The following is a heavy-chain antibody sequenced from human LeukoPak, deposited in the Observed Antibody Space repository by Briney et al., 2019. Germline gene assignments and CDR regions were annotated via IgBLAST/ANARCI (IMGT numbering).Heavy chain of an antibody. CDR2: INPNSGGT. CDR1: GYTFTGYY. V-gene: IGHV1-2*02. J-gene: IGHJ6*02. CDR3: AREWRGYSYGPYYYYGMDV. Sequence: ASVKVSCKASGYTFTGYYMHWVRQAPGQGLEWMGWINPNSGGTNYAQKFQGRVTMTRDTSISTAYMELSRLRSDDTAVYYCAREWRGYSYGPYYYYGMDVWGQGTTVTVSS. D-gene: IGHD5-18*01.